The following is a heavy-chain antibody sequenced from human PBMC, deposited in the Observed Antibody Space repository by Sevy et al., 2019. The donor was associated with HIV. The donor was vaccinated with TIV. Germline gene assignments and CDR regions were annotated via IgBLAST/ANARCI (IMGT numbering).Heavy chain of an antibody. Sequence: SETLSLTCTVSGGSVRSDNYYSSWIRQPPGKGLEWIGYVYYGGSTNYNPSLTSRVTISIDTSKNQFSLKLSSVTAADTAVYYCARGRGTTVTTTLNYYYAMDVWGQRTTVTVSS. CDR3: ARGRGTTVTTTLNYYYAMDV. V-gene: IGHV4-61*01. CDR1: GGSVRSDNYY. CDR2: VYYGGST. J-gene: IGHJ6*02. D-gene: IGHD4-4*01.